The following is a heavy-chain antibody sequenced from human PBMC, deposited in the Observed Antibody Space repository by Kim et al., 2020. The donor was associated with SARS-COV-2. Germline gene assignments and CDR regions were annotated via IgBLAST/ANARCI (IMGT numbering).Heavy chain of an antibody. CDR1: GFTFSNHN. J-gene: IGHJ4*01. Sequence: GGSLRLSCATSGFTFSNHNMTWVRQAPGKGLEWVAFITCDGSNKYYADSVKGRFTISRDNAKNTLYLQMNSLRAEDTAIYYCAKDQGDYGWGSRSFDYWG. V-gene: IGHV3-30*18. CDR2: ITCDGSNK. D-gene: IGHD3-10*01. CDR3: AKDQGDYGWGSRSFDY.